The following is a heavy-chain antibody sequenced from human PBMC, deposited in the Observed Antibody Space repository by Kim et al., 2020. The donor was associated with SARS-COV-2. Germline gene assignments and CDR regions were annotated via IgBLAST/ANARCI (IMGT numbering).Heavy chain of an antibody. D-gene: IGHD6-13*01. J-gene: IGHJ4*02. CDR3: ARDHLTGVAAAGSFDW. CDR2: ISYDGSNK. Sequence: GGSLRLPCEASGSGFSRHGMHWVRQAPGKGLAWVAVISYDGSNKYYAASVRGRFTISRDNSKNTPYVQMNSLRADDTALYYCARDHLTGVAAAGSFDWWGQGTLVTVSS. V-gene: IGHV3-33*05. CDR1: GSGFSRHG.